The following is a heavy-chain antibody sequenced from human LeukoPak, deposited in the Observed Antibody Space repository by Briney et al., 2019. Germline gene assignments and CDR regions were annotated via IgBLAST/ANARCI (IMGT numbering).Heavy chain of an antibody. CDR2: INHSGST. CDR1: GGSFSGYY. CDR3: ARGKYYYGSGSYYRGGVYYYYYYMDV. D-gene: IGHD3-10*01. J-gene: IGHJ6*03. V-gene: IGHV4-34*01. Sequence: SETLSLTYAVYGGSFSGYYWSWIRQPPGKGLEWIGEINHSGSTNYNPSLKSRVTISVDTSKNQFSLKLSSVTAADTAVYYCARGKYYYGSGSYYRGGVYYYYYYMDVWGKGTTVTVSS.